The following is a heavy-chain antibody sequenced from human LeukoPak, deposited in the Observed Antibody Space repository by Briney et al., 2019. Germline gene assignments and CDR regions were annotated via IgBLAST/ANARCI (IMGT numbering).Heavy chain of an antibody. CDR2: IYYSGST. Sequence: SETLSLTCTVSGGSFSSYYWSWIRQPPGKGLEWIGYIYYSGSTNYNPALKSRVTISVDTSKNQFSLKLSSVTAADTAVYYCARGTSAAGTDPSWFDPWGQGTLVTVSS. CDR3: ARGTSAAGTDPSWFDP. CDR1: GGSFSSYY. V-gene: IGHV4-59*01. D-gene: IGHD6-13*01. J-gene: IGHJ5*02.